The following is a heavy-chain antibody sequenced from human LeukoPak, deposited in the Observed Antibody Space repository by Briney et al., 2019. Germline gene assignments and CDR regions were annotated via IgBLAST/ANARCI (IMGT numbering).Heavy chain of an antibody. CDR2: IWYDGSNK. Sequence: GGSLRLSCAASGFTFSNYGMHWVRQAPGKGLEWVAIIWYDGSNKYYADSVKGRFTISRDNSKNTLYLQMNSLRAEDTAMYYCATVRGGSGTYYDDHWGQGTLVTVSS. D-gene: IGHD3-10*01. J-gene: IGHJ4*02. V-gene: IGHV3-33*01. CDR1: GFTFSNYG. CDR3: ATVRGGSGTYYDDH.